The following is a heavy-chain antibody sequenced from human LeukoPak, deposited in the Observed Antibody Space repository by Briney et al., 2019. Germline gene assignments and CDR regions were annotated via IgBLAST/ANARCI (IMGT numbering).Heavy chain of an antibody. J-gene: IGHJ4*02. D-gene: IGHD5-24*01. CDR2: IIPIFGTA. V-gene: IGHV1-69*05. CDR3: ARAKSEDGYNSD. CDR1: GGTFSSYA. Sequence: GASVKVSCKASGGTFSSYAISWVRQAPGQGLEWMGGIIPIFGTANYAQKFQGRVTITTDESTSTAYMELGSLRSEDTAVYYCARAKSEDGYNSDWGQGTLVTVSS.